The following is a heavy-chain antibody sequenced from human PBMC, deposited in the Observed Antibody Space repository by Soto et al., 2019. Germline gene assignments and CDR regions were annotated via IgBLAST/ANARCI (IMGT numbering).Heavy chain of an antibody. CDR3: ARGGRRSPGMDV. J-gene: IGHJ6*02. V-gene: IGHV4-31*03. CDR1: GGSISSGGYY. Sequence: QVQLQESGPGLVKPSQTLSLTCTVSGGSISSGGYYWSWIRQHPGKGLEWIGYIYYSGSTYYNPSRKSRVPXXVXPSKNQFSLKLSSVTAADTAVYYGARGGRRSPGMDVWGQGTTVTVSS. CDR2: IYYSGST.